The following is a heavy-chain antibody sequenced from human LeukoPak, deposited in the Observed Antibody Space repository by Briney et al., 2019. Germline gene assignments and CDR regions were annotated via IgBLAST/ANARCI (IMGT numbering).Heavy chain of an antibody. CDR2: IDHSGST. CDR3: ARAGYVWGSYRYPTNNWFDP. CDR1: GGSFSGYY. D-gene: IGHD3-16*02. V-gene: IGHV4-34*01. Sequence: SETLSLTCAVYGGSFSGYYWSWIRQPPGKGLEWIGGIDHSGSTNYNPSLKSRVTISVDTSKNQFSLKLSSVTAADMAVYYCARAGYVWGSYRYPTNNWFDPWGQGTLVTVSS. J-gene: IGHJ5*02.